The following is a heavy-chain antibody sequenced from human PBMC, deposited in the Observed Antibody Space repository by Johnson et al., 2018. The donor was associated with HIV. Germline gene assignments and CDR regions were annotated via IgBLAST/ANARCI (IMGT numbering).Heavy chain of an antibody. CDR1: GFTFSSYG. J-gene: IGHJ3*02. D-gene: IGHD4-23*01. Sequence: VQLVESGGGLVQPGGSLRLSCAASGFTFSSYGMSWVRQAPEKGLEWVSYISNSGTTIYYAASVKGRFTISRDNAKNSLYLQINSLRAEDTAVYYCANLGDYSGINGFDIWGQGTMVTVSS. CDR3: ANLGDYSGINGFDI. V-gene: IGHV3-48*04. CDR2: ISNSGTTI.